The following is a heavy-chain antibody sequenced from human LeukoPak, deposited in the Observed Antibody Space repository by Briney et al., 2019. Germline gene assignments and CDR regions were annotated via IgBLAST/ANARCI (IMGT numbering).Heavy chain of an antibody. J-gene: IGHJ6*02. Sequence: GGSLRLSCAASGFTFSSYAMHWVRQAPGKGLEWVAVISYDGSNKYYADSVKGRFTNSRDNSKNTLYLQMNSLRAEDTAVYYCARDYSGYYYYGMDVWGQGTTVTVSS. CDR1: GFTFSSYA. CDR3: ARDYSGYYYYGMDV. D-gene: IGHD4-11*01. CDR2: ISYDGSNK. V-gene: IGHV3-30*04.